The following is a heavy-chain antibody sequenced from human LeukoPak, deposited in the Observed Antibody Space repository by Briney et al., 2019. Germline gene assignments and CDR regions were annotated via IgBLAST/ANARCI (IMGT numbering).Heavy chain of an antibody. D-gene: IGHD1-26*01. CDR2: ISGSGGST. J-gene: IGHJ3*02. V-gene: IGHV3-23*01. CDR1: GFTFNDYY. CDR3: AKDELGSGSYDAFDI. Sequence: PGGSLRLSCAASGFTFNDYYMSWVRQAPGKGLEWVSAISGSGGSTYYADSVKGRFTISRDNSKNTLYLQMNSLRAEDTAVYYCAKDELGSGSYDAFDIWGQGTMVTVSS.